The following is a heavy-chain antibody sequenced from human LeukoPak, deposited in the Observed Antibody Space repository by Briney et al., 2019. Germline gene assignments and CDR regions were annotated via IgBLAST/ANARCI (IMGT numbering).Heavy chain of an antibody. J-gene: IGHJ4*02. CDR1: GGSISSYY. CDR3: ASTTRGYGSGSYLFDY. CDR2: IYYSRST. D-gene: IGHD3-10*01. V-gene: IGHV4-59*08. Sequence: SETLSLTCTVSGGSISSYYWSWIRQPPGKGLEWMGDIYYSRSTNYNPSLKSRVTISVDTSKNQFSLKLSSVTAAGTAVYYCASTTRGYGSGSYLFDYWGQGTLVTVSS.